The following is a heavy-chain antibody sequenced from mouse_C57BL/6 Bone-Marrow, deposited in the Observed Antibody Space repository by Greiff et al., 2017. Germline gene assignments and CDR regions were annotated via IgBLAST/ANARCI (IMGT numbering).Heavy chain of an antibody. CDR2: IWSGGST. D-gene: IGHD3-2*02. V-gene: IGHV2-2*01. Sequence: QVQLQQSGPGLVQPSQSLSITCTVSGFSLTSYGVHWVRQSPGKGLEWLGVIWSGGSTDYNAAFLSRLSISKDNSKSKVFFKMNRLQADDTAIYCCAQRQLRLRDWGQGTVVTVSA. J-gene: IGHJ3*01. CDR3: AQRQLRLRD. CDR1: GFSLTSYG.